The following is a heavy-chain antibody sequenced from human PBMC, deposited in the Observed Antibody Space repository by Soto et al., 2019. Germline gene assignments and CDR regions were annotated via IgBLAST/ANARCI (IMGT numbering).Heavy chain of an antibody. V-gene: IGHV3-48*03. CDR1: GFTFSSYE. D-gene: IGHD5-12*01. Sequence: EVQLVESGGGLVQPGGSLRLSCAASGFTFSSYEMNWVRQAPGKGLEWVSYISSSGSTIYYADSVKGRFTISRDNAKDSLYLQMNSLRAEDTAVYYCARGGVDYGMDVWGQGTTVTVSS. J-gene: IGHJ6*02. CDR3: ARGGVDYGMDV. CDR2: ISSSGSTI.